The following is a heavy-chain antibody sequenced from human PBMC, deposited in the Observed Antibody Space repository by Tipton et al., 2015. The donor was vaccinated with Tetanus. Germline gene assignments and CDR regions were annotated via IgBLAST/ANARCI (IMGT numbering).Heavy chain of an antibody. V-gene: IGHV3-15*01. CDR1: GFTFKHAW. Sequence: SLRLSCAASGFTFKHAWMAWVRQAPGKGLEWVARIKSKSDGWTRDYAEPVKGRFVISRDDSRDRMSLEMNSLKIEDTAVYYCATEERWRAWGRGTLVTVSS. CDR2: IKSKSDGWTR. CDR3: ATEERWRA. J-gene: IGHJ4*02. D-gene: IGHD4-23*01.